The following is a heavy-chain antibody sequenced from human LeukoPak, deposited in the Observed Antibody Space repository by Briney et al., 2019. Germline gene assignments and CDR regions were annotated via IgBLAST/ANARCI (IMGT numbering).Heavy chain of an antibody. V-gene: IGHV3-7*01. CDR3: ARYYYGSGTSFDP. Sequence: GESLRLSCAASGFTFSEYWMSWLRQAPGKGLEWVANIKKDGSEKHYVDSVKGRFTISRDNAKNSLYLQMSSLRAEDTAVFYCARYYYGSGTSFDPWGQGTLVTVSS. D-gene: IGHD3-10*01. CDR2: IKKDGSEK. J-gene: IGHJ5*02. CDR1: GFTFSEYW.